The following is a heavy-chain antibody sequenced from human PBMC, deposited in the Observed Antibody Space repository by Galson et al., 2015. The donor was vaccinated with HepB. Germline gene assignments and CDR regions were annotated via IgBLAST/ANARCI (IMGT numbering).Heavy chain of an antibody. CDR2: ISAYNGNT. V-gene: IGHV1-18*04. CDR3: ARVTYYYDSSGYYPNWFDP. CDR1: GYTFTSYG. J-gene: IGHJ5*02. Sequence: SVKVSCKASGYTFTSYGISWVRQAPGQGLEWMGWISAYNGNTNYAQKLQGRVTMTTDTSTSTAYMELRSLRSDDTAVYYCARVTYYYDSSGYYPNWFDPWGQGSLVTVSS. D-gene: IGHD3-22*01.